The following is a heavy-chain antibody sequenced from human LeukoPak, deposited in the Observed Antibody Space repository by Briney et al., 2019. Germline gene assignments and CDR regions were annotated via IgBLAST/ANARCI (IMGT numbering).Heavy chain of an antibody. Sequence: GASVKVSCKASGGTFSSYAISWVRQAPGQGLEWMGRIIPIFSTANYAQKFQGRVTITTDESTSTAYMELGSLRSEDTAVYYCARNVASGFDSWGQGTLATVSS. J-gene: IGHJ4*02. V-gene: IGHV1-69*05. CDR2: IIPIFSTA. CDR3: ARNVASGFDS. CDR1: GGTFSSYA. D-gene: IGHD3-10*01.